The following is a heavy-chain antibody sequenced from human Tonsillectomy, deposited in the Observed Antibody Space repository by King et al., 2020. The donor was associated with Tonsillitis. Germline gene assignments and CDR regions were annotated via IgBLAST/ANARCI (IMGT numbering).Heavy chain of an antibody. CDR2: ISISGIYI. D-gene: IGHD4-17*01. V-gene: IGHV3-21*01. CDR1: GFTFSSYS. CDR3: ARDWYGDYFDY. Sequence: VQLVESGGGLVKPGGSLRLSCAASGFTFSSYSMNWVRRAPGKGLEWVSSISISGIYIYYADSVKGRFTISRDNAKNSLFLQMNSLTAEDTAVYYCARDWYGDYFDYWGQGTLVTVSS. J-gene: IGHJ4*02.